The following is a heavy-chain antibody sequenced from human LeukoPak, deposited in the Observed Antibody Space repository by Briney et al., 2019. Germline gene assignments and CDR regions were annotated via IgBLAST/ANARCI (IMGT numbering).Heavy chain of an antibody. CDR3: ARDHYDHGMDV. CDR2: IYYSGST. J-gene: IGHJ6*02. V-gene: IGHV4-59*01. CDR1: GGSISSYY. Sequence: SETLSLTCTVSGGSISSYYWSWIRQPPGKGLEWIGYIYYSGSTDYNPSLKSRVTISVDTSKNQFSLKLSSVTAADTAMYYCARDHYDHGMDVWGQGTTVTVSS. D-gene: IGHD5-12*01.